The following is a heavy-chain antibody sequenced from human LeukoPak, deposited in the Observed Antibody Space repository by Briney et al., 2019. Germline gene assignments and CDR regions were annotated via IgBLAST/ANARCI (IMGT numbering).Heavy chain of an antibody. D-gene: IGHD3-10*01. V-gene: IGHV3-48*04. CDR1: GFTFSSYS. CDR2: ISSSSSTI. Sequence: GGSLRLSCAASGFTFSSYSMNWVRQAPGKGLEWVSYISSSSSTIYYADSVKGRFTISRDNAKNSLYLQMNSLRAEDTAVYYCAVPRSGSYYDPPGTWGQGTLVTVSS. CDR3: AVPRSGSYYDPPGT. J-gene: IGHJ4*02.